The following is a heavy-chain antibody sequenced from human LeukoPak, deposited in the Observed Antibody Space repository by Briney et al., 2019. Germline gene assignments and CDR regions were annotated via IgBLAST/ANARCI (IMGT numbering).Heavy chain of an antibody. CDR3: ARGLQFMVATLNYYYMDV. Sequence: GESLKISCKGSGYSFTSYWIGWVRQMPGKGLEWMGIIYPGDSDTRYSPSFQGQVTISADKSISTAYLQWSSLKASDTAMYYCARGLQFMVATLNYYYMDVWGKGTTVTISS. CDR1: GYSFTSYW. V-gene: IGHV5-51*01. CDR2: IYPGDSDT. D-gene: IGHD5-12*01. J-gene: IGHJ6*03.